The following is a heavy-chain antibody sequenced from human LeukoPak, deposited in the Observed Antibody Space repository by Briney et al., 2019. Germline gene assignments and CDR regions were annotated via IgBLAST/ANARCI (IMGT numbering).Heavy chain of an antibody. Sequence: GGSLRLSCAASVFTVNSNYMSWVRQAPGKGLEWVSVIYSGGSTYYADSVKGRFTISRDNSKNTLYLQMNSLRAEDTAVYYCARDKGYYDYWGQGTLVTVSS. J-gene: IGHJ4*02. CDR1: VFTVNSNY. V-gene: IGHV3-53*01. D-gene: IGHD3-22*01. CDR2: IYSGGST. CDR3: ARDKGYYDY.